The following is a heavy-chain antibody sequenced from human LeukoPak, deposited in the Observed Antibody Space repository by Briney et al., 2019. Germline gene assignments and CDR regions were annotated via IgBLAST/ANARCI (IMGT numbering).Heavy chain of an antibody. CDR2: INPSGGST. Sequence: ASVKVSCKASGYTFTSYYMHWVRQAPGQGLEWMGIINPSGGSTSYAQKFQGRVTMTRDTSTSTVYMELSSLRAEDTAVYYCARDPGSITMIVVAQPDYWGQGTLVTVSS. V-gene: IGHV1-46*01. CDR1: GYTFTSYY. J-gene: IGHJ4*02. CDR3: ARDPGSITMIVVAQPDY. D-gene: IGHD3-22*01.